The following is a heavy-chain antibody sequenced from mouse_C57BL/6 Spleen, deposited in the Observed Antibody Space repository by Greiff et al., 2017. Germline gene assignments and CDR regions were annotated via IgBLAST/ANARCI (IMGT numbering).Heavy chain of an antibody. Sequence: EVKLLESGPGLVKPSQSLSLTCSVTGYSITSGYYWNWIRQFPGNKLEWMGYISYDGSNNYNPTLKNRISITRDTSKNQFFLKLNSVTTEDTATYYCAREGVTHAMDYWGQGTSVTVSS. CDR3: AREGVTHAMDY. D-gene: IGHD2-1*01. CDR2: ISYDGSN. J-gene: IGHJ4*01. V-gene: IGHV3-6*01. CDR1: GYSITSGYY.